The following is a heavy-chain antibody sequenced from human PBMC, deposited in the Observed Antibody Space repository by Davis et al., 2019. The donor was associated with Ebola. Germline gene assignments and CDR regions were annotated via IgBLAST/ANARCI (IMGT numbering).Heavy chain of an antibody. CDR2: INAGSDNT. CDR1: GNTFTGPT. CDR3: ARVGAAGQYYAMDV. D-gene: IGHD4/OR15-4a*01. J-gene: IGHJ6*02. Sequence: ASVKVSCKAAGNTFTGPTFHWVRQAPGQGLEWMGWINAGSDNTKYSQKFQGRVTISWDTSESTVYMERRRLTIDDSAVYYCARVGAAGQYYAMDVWGQGTTVTVSS. V-gene: IGHV1-3*01.